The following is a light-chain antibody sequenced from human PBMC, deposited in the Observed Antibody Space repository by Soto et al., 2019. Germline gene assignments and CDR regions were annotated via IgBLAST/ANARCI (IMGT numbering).Light chain of an antibody. CDR3: QQSSGTPYT. CDR1: QSISDY. CDR2: GAS. J-gene: IGKJ2*01. Sequence: DLQMTQSPSSLSATLGDRVTITCRASQSISDYFNWYQQKPRIAPKLLIYGASSLDSGVPSRFSGSGSGTDFTLTISSLQPEDFATYYCQQSSGTPYTFGQGTNLEIK. V-gene: IGKV1-39*01.